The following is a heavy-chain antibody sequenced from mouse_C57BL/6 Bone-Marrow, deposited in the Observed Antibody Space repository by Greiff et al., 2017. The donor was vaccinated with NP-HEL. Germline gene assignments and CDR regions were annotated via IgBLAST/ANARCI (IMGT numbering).Heavy chain of an antibody. CDR3: AKITTVYAMDY. D-gene: IGHD1-1*01. CDR1: GFSLTSYG. V-gene: IGHV2-3*01. J-gene: IGHJ4*01. Sequence: QVQLKESGPGLVAPSPSLSISCTASGFSLTSYGVRWVRQPPGQGLEWLGVIWGAGSTTYHSALISRLSISKDNSKSQVFLKLNSLQTDDTATYYCAKITTVYAMDYWGQGTSVTVSS. CDR2: IWGAGST.